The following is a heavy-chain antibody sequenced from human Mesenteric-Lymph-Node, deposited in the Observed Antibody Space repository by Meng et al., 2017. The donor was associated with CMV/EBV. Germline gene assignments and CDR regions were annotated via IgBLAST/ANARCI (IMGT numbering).Heavy chain of an antibody. Sequence: GSLRLSCTVSGGSTSSSSYYWGWIRQPPGKGLEWIGSIYYSGSTYYNPSLKRRVTISVDTSKNQFSLKLSSVTAADTAVYYCARDLTPSRGMDVWGQGTTVTVSS. J-gene: IGHJ6*02. V-gene: IGHV4-39*07. CDR3: ARDLTPSRGMDV. CDR1: GGSTSSSSYY. CDR2: IYYSGST. D-gene: IGHD3-16*01.